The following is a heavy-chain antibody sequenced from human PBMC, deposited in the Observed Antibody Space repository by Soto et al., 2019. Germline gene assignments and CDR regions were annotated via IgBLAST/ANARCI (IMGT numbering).Heavy chain of an antibody. D-gene: IGHD2-15*01. J-gene: IGHJ4*02. V-gene: IGHV3-7*01. CDR2: IKHDGSET. CDR3: VREGDCSGGTCFSGLHY. Sequence: ESGGGLVRPGGSLRLSCAASGFTFSNFWMTWVRQAPGKGLEWVANIKHDGSETYYVNSVKGRFTISRDNARSSLYLQMNSLRFEHTAVYYCVREGDCSGGTCFSGLHYWGQGTLVTVSS. CDR1: GFTFSNFW.